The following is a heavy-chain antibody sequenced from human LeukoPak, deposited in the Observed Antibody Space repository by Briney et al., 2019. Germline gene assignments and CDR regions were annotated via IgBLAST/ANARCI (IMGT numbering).Heavy chain of an antibody. D-gene: IGHD6-19*01. V-gene: IGHV3-21*01. CDR1: GFTFRSYN. J-gene: IGHJ4*02. CDR2: ISGSGDYI. CDR3: ARGVAMAGTATDY. Sequence: PGGSLRLSCAASGFTFRSYNMNWVRQAPGKGLEWVTSISGSGDYIYYADSLKGRFTISRDNARNSLYLQMNSLRAEDTAVYYCARGVAMAGTATDYWGQGALVTVSS.